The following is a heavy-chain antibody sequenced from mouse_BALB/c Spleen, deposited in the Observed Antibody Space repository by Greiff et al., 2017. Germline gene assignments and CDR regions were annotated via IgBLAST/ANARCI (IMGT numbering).Heavy chain of an antibody. CDR2: ISSGGGST. Sequence: EVQRVESGGGLVKPGGSLKLSCAASGFAFSSYDMSWVRQTPEKRLEWVAYISSGGGSTYYPDTVKGRFTISRDNAKNTLYLQMSSLKSEDTAMYYCARRGDYDVYYAMDYWGQGTSVTVSS. D-gene: IGHD2-4*01. J-gene: IGHJ4*01. CDR1: GFAFSSYD. V-gene: IGHV5-12-1*01. CDR3: ARRGDYDVYYAMDY.